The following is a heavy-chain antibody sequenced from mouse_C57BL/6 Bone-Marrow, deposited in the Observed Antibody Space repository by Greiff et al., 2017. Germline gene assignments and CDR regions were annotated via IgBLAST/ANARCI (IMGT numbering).Heavy chain of an antibody. CDR1: GYAFSSYW. J-gene: IGHJ1*03. V-gene: IGHV1-82*01. Sequence: VQLQESGPELVKPGASVKISCKASGYAFSSYWMNWVKQRPGKGLEWIGRIYPGDGDPNYNGKFKGKATLTADKSSSTAYMQHSSLTSEDSAVXFGARGTTVVATDWYFDVWGTGTTVTVSA. CDR2: IYPGDGDP. D-gene: IGHD1-1*01. CDR3: ARGTTVVATDWYFDV.